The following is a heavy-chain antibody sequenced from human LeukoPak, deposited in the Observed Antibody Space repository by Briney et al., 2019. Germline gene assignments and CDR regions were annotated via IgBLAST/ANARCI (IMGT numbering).Heavy chain of an antibody. CDR1: GGSITNNNYY. CDR2: IYYSGST. CDR3: ARQYCSGGSCYIRSTSNWFDP. J-gene: IGHJ5*02. D-gene: IGHD2-15*01. Sequence: SETLSLTCTVSGGSITNNNYYWGWIRQPPGKGLEWIGSIYYSGSTYYNPPLKSRVTISVDTSKNQFSLKLSSVTAADTAVYYCARQYCSGGSCYIRSTSNWFDPWGQGTLVTVSS. V-gene: IGHV4-39*01.